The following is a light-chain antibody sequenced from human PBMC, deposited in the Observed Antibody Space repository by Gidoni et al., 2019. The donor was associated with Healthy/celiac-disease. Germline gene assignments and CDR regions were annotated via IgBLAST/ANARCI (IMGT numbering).Light chain of an antibody. CDR2: GNS. CDR3: QSYDSIGDVV. J-gene: IGLJ2*01. CDR1: SSNIGAGYD. V-gene: IGLV1-40*01. Sequence: QSVLTQPPSVSGAPGQRVTISCTGSSSNIGAGYDVHWYQQLPGTAPKLLIYGNSNRPSGVPDRFSGSKSGTSASLAITGLQAEDEADYYCQSYDSIGDVVFGGGTKLTVL.